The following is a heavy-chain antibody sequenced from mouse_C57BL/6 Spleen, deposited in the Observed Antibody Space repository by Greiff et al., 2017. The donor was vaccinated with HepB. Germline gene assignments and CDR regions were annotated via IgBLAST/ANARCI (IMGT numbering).Heavy chain of an antibody. J-gene: IGHJ4*01. CDR1: GYAFSSYW. V-gene: IGHV1-80*01. Sequence: QVQLQQSGAELVKPGASVKISCKASGYAFSSYWMNWVKQRPGKGLEWIGQIYPGDGDTNYNGKFKGKATLTADKSSSPAYMQLSSLTAEDSAVYFCAGYYGSSDAMDYWGQGTSVTVSS. D-gene: IGHD1-1*01. CDR3: AGYYGSSDAMDY. CDR2: IYPGDGDT.